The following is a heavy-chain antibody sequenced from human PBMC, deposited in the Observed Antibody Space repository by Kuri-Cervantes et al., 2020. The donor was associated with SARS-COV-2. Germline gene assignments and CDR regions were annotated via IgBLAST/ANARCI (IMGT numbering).Heavy chain of an antibody. Sequence: SGTLSLTCTVSGGSISSDGYYWSWIRQHPGKGLEWIGYIYYSGSTYYNPSLKSRVTISVDKSKNQFSLKLSSVTAADTAVYYCARDGGNPYNGFDPWGQGTLVTVSS. CDR1: GGSISSDGYY. J-gene: IGHJ5*02. D-gene: IGHD4-23*01. CDR3: ARDGGNPYNGFDP. V-gene: IGHV4-31*03. CDR2: IYYSGST.